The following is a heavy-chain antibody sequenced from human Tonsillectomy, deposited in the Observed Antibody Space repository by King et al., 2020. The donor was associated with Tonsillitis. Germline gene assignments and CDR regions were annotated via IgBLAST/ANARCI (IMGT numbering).Heavy chain of an antibody. Sequence: VTLKESGPALVKPTQTLTLTCTFSGFSLSTSGMRVSWIRQPPGKALEWLARIDWDDDKFYSTSLKTRLTISKDTSKNQVALTMTNMDPVDTATYYCARMGGSYYYYYMDVWGKGTPVTVSS. D-gene: IGHD3-16*01. CDR1: GFSLSTSGMR. CDR2: IDWDDDK. J-gene: IGHJ6*03. CDR3: ARMGGSYYYYYMDV. V-gene: IGHV2-70*04.